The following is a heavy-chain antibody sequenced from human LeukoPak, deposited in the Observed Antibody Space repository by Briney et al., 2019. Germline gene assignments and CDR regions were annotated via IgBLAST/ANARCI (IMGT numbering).Heavy chain of an antibody. J-gene: IGHJ4*02. V-gene: IGHV3-30-3*01. CDR1: GFTFSSYA. D-gene: IGHD5-24*01. Sequence: LXXSCAASGFTFSSYAMHWVRQAPGKGLEWVAVISYDGSNKYHADSVKGRFTISRDNSKNTLYLQMNSLRAEDTAVYYCARGDLPQYYFDYWGQGTLVTVSS. CDR2: ISYDGSNK. CDR3: ARGDLPQYYFDY.